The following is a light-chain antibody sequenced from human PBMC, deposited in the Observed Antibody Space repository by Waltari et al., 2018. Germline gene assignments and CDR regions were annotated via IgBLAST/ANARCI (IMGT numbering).Light chain of an antibody. Sequence: SSELTQPPSVSVSPGQTATITCSGDKLGDKYHCWYQQKPGQSPVLVIYQDNNRPSGIPERFSGSNSGNTATLTIRGTQAMDEADYYCQAWDSSTAIFGGGTKLTVL. CDR3: QAWDSSTAI. CDR1: KLGDKY. J-gene: IGLJ2*01. CDR2: QDN. V-gene: IGLV3-1*01.